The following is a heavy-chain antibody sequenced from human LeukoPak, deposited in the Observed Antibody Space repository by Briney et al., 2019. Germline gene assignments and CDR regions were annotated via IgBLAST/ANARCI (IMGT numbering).Heavy chain of an antibody. CDR1: GGSFNAYYYY. J-gene: IGHJ6*03. D-gene: IGHD1-1*01. Sequence: SETLSLTCAVYGGSFNAYYYYWSWIRQPPGKGLEWTGEISHSGSTDYNPSLKSRVSISVDTSKNQFSLRLSSVTAADTAVYYCARGVDKSATFYYYYIDVWGKGTTVTVSS. CDR2: ISHSGST. CDR3: ARGVDKSATFYYYYIDV. V-gene: IGHV4-34*01.